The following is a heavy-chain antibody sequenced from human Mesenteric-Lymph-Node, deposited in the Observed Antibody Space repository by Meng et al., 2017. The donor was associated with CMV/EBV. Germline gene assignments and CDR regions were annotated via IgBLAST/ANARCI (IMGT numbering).Heavy chain of an antibody. J-gene: IGHJ5*02. V-gene: IGHV1-69*02. CDR3: AGGIAAAGSRWFDP. Sequence: QVQLVQSGAEVKNPGSSVKVSCKASGGTFSSYTISWVRQAPGQELEWMGRSIPILGIATYAQKFQGRVTITADKSTSTAYMELSSLRSEDTAVYYCAGGIAAAGSRWFDPWGQGTLVTVSS. D-gene: IGHD6-13*01. CDR2: SIPILGIA. CDR1: GGTFSSYT.